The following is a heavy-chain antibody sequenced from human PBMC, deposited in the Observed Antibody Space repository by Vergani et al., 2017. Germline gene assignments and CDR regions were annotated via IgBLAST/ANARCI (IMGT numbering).Heavy chain of an antibody. CDR3: ARDLVAYTVLFDY. CDR1: GFTFSSYS. J-gene: IGHJ4*02. Sequence: EVQLVESGGGLVKPGGSLRLSCAASGFTFSSYSMNWVRQAPGKGLEWVSSISSSSSYIYYADSVKGRFTISRDNAKNSLYLQMNSLRAEDTAVYYCARDLVAYTVLFDYWGQGTLVTVSS. V-gene: IGHV3-21*01. D-gene: IGHD3-16*01. CDR2: ISSSSSYI.